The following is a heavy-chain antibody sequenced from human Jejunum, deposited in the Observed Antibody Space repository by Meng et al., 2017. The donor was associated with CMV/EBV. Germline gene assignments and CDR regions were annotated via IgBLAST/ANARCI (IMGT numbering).Heavy chain of an antibody. CDR3: ATTYSGRYETS. V-gene: IGHV1-2*06. Sequence: CKASGYTVTGYRMQWVRQATGQGLEWVGRINPKDGDTKYAEKFQGRITMTRDTSITTAYMEVSRLRSDDTALYYCATTYSGRYETSWGQGTLVTVSS. D-gene: IGHD1-26*01. CDR2: INPKDGDT. J-gene: IGHJ4*02. CDR1: GYTVTGYR.